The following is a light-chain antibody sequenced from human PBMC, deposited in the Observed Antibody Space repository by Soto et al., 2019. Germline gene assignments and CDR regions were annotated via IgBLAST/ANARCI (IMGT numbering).Light chain of an antibody. CDR3: CSYAGSVVV. CDR2: DVS. J-gene: IGLJ2*01. Sequence: QSALTQPRSVSGSPGQSVTISCTGTSSDVGGYNYVSWYQQHPGKAPKLMIYDVSKRPSGVPDRFSGSKSGNTASLTISGLQADDQAYYFCCSYAGSVVVFGGGTKLTVL. V-gene: IGLV2-11*01. CDR1: SSDVGGYNY.